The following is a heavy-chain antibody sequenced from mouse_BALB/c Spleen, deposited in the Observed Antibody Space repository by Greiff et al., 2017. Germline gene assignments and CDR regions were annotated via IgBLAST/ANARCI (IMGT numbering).Heavy chain of an antibody. Sequence: EVQLQQSGAELVKPGASVKLSCTASGFNIKDTYMHWVKQRPEQGLEWIGRIDPANGNTKYDPKFQGKATITADTSSNTAYLQLSSLTSEDTAVYYCARKVITTRAMDYWGQGTSVTVSS. CDR3: ARKVITTRAMDY. CDR1: GFNIKDTY. J-gene: IGHJ4*01. V-gene: IGHV14-3*02. CDR2: IDPANGNT. D-gene: IGHD2-4*01.